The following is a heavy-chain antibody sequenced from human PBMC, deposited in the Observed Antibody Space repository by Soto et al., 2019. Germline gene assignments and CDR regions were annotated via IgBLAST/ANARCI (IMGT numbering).Heavy chain of an antibody. D-gene: IGHD6-6*01. V-gene: IGHV4-59*01. Sequence: SVTLSLTCTVSGGSISSYYWSWIRQPPGKGLEWIGYIYYSGSTNYNPSLKSRVTTSVDTSKNQFSLKLSSVTAADTAVYYCARRVATRQMGYYFDYWGQGTLVTV. CDR3: ARRVATRQMGYYFDY. J-gene: IGHJ4*02. CDR1: GGSISSYY. CDR2: IYYSGST.